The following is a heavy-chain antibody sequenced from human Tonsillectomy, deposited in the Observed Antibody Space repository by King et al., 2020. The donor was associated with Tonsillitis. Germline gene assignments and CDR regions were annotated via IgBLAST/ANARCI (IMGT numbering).Heavy chain of an antibody. CDR3: AKEAGKARPYDY. CDR1: GFSFGTDG. D-gene: IGHD6-6*01. J-gene: IGHJ4*02. V-gene: IGHV3-23*04. Sequence: VQLVESGGDLVQPGVSLRLSCAASGFSFGTDGRNWVRQAPGLGLEWVSAISATGDYTYYADFVKGRFTISRDNSKNTLFLQMNSLRGEDTALYFCAKEAGKARPYDYWGQGTLAT. CDR2: ISATGDYT.